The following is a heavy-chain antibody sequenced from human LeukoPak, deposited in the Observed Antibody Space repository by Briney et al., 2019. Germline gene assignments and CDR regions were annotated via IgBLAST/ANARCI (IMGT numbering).Heavy chain of an antibody. D-gene: IGHD3-10*01. CDR3: ARVAYGSGSQTFYYYGMDV. J-gene: IGHJ6*02. CDR1: GASISSYY. V-gene: IGHV4-59*01. Sequence: SETLSLTCTVSGASISSYYWSWILQPPGKGLEWIGYIYHTGSANSNASLKSRVTISVDTSKNQFSLKLRSVTAADTAVYYCARVAYGSGSQTFYYYGMDVWGQGTTVTVSS. CDR2: IYHTGSA.